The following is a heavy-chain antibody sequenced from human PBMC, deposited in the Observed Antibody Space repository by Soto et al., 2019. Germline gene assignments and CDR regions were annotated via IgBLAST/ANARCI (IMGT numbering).Heavy chain of an antibody. J-gene: IGHJ4*02. V-gene: IGHV3-30-3*01. CDR3: ARDHPYYDSSGQPVN. Sequence: GGSLRLSCAASGFTFSSYAMHRVRQAPGKGLEWVAVISYDGSNKYYADSVKGRFTISRDNSKNTLYLQMNSLRAEDTAVYYCARDHPYYDSSGQPVNWGQGTLVTVSS. D-gene: IGHD3-22*01. CDR2: ISYDGSNK. CDR1: GFTFSSYA.